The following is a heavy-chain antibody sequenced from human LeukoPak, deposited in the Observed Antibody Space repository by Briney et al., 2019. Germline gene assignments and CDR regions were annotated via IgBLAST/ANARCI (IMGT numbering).Heavy chain of an antibody. Sequence: GGSLRLSCSASGFIFSSYNMNWVRQAPGKGLEWVSSISSSSIYRYYGDSVKGRFTISRDNAKNSLYLQMNSLRAEDTAVFYCARAPVYYDESRGHLKISNWYLDLWGRGTLVTVPS. J-gene: IGHJ2*01. CDR2: ISSSSIYR. CDR3: ARAPVYYDESRGHLKISNWYLDL. D-gene: IGHD3-22*01. V-gene: IGHV3-21*01. CDR1: GFIFSSYN.